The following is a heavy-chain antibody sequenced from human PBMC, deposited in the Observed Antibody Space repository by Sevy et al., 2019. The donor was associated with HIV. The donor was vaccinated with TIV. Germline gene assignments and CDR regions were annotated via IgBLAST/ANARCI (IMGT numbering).Heavy chain of an antibody. Sequence: GGSLRLSCAASGFTFDDYAMHWVRQAPGKGLEWVSGISWNSGSIDYADSVKGRFTISRDNAKNSLYLQMKSLRADETSLYYCARDRDDGYCTNGVCFNFDNWGQGTLVTVSS. CDR1: GFTFDDYA. CDR3: ARDRDDGYCTNGVCFNFDN. V-gene: IGHV3-9*01. CDR2: ISWNSGSI. D-gene: IGHD2-8*01. J-gene: IGHJ4*01.